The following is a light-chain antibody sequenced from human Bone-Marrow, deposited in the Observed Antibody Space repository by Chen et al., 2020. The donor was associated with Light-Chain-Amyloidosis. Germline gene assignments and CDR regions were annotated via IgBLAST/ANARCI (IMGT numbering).Light chain of an antibody. J-gene: IGLJ1*01. CDR2: EVT. V-gene: IGLV2-14*01. Sequence: QSALTQPASVSGSPGQSITISCTGTSSYVGVDNHVSWYQQHPDKAPKLMIYEVTNRPSWVPDRFSGSKSDNTASLTISGLQTEDEADYFCSSYTITNTLVFGSGTRVTVL. CDR3: SSYTITNTLV. CDR1: SSYVGVDNH.